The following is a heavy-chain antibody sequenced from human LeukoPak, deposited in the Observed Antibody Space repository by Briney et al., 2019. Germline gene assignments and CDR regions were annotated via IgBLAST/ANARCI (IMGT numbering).Heavy chain of an antibody. V-gene: IGHV4-59*01. J-gene: IGHJ4*02. Sequence: SETLSLTCTVSGGSISSYYWSWIRQPPGKGLEWIGYIYYSESTNYNPSLKSRVTISVDTSKNQFSLKLSSVTAADTAVYYCARDRYFDYWGQGTLVTVSS. CDR2: IYYSEST. CDR3: ARDRYFDY. D-gene: IGHD2-15*01. CDR1: GGSISSYY.